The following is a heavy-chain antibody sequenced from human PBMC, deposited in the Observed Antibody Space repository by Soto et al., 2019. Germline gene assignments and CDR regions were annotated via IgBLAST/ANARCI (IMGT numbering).Heavy chain of an antibody. V-gene: IGHV1-18*04. Sequence: QVQLVQSGAEVKKPGASVKVSCKASGYTFTTYGINWVRQAPGQGLEWMGWVSPYNADTTYAQKVQGRVTMTTDTSTTTAYLELRSLRSDDTAVYYCAREVGHMDVWGQGTTVTVSS. J-gene: IGHJ6*02. CDR3: AREVGHMDV. CDR1: GYTFTTYG. CDR2: VSPYNADT. D-gene: IGHD2-2*01.